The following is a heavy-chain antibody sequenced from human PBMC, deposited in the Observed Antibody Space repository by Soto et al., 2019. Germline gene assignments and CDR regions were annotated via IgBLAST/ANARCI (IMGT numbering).Heavy chain of an antibody. J-gene: IGHJ6*02. CDR1: GGSVSTGSYD. CDR2: IFFTGSA. CDR3: ARDGHGMDV. V-gene: IGHV4-61*01. Sequence: SETLSLTCTVSGGSVSTGSYDWSWIRQPPGKGLEWIGKIFFTGSAHYNPSLRNRVTMSVDTSKDQFSLTRTYVTAADTAVYYCARDGHGMDVWGQGTTVTVSS.